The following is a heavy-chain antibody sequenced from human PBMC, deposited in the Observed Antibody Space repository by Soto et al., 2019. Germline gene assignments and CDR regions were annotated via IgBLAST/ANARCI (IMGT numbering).Heavy chain of an antibody. CDR2: INPNSGGT. J-gene: IGHJ5*02. CDR3: ARDRTYCGGDCYSFGFDP. V-gene: IGHV1-2*02. Sequence: ASVKVSCKASGYTFTGYYMHWVRQAPGQGLEWMGWINPNSGGTNYAQKFQGRVTMTRDTSISTAYMELSRLRSDDTAVYYCARDRTYCGGDCYSFGFDPWGQGTLVTVSS. D-gene: IGHD2-21*02. CDR1: GYTFTGYY.